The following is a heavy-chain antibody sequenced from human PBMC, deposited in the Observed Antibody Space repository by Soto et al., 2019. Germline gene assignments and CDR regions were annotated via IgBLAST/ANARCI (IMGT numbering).Heavy chain of an antibody. CDR2: IYHSGST. J-gene: IGHJ4*02. Sequence: SETLSLTCAVSGGSISSGGYSWSWIRQPPGKGLECIGYIYHSGSTSYSPSLKSRVTISVDRSKNQFSLKLGSVTAADTAVYYCARGPPLGFWGQGTLVTVSS. CDR1: GGSISSGGYS. V-gene: IGHV4-30-2*01. CDR3: ARGPPLGF.